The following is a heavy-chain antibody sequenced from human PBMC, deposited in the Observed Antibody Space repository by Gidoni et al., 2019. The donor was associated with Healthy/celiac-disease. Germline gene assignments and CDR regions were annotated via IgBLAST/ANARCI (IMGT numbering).Heavy chain of an antibody. CDR3: ARRPGYSSGWYANYYYGMDV. J-gene: IGHJ6*02. V-gene: IGHV4-34*01. CDR1: GGSFSGYY. Sequence: QVQLQQWGAGLLKPSETLSLTCAVYGGSFSGYYWSWIRQPPGKGLEWIGEINHSVSTNYNPSLKSRVTISVDTSKNQFSLKLSSVTAADTAVYYCARRPGYSSGWYANYYYGMDVWGQGTTVTVSS. D-gene: IGHD6-19*01. CDR2: INHSVST.